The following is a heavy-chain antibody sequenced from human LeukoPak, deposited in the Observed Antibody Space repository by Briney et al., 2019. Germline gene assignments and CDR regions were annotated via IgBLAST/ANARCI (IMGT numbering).Heavy chain of an antibody. J-gene: IGHJ4*02. Sequence: PSETLSLTCTVSGGSISSYYWSWIRQPPGKGLGWIGYIYYSGSTNYNPSLKSRVTISVDTSKNQFSLKLSSVTAADTAVYYCARVYEVGAQAFDYWGQGTLVTVSS. V-gene: IGHV4-59*01. CDR2: IYYSGST. D-gene: IGHD1-26*01. CDR3: ARVYEVGAQAFDY. CDR1: GGSISSYY.